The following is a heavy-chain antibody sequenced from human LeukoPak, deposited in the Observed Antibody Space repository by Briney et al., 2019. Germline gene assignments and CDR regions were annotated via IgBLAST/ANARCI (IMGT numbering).Heavy chain of an antibody. CDR3: ARSYGSGSYYTWYFDY. Sequence: GGSLRLSCAASGFTFSDYYMSWIRQAPGKGLEWVSYISSSGSTIYYADSVKGRFTISRDNAKNSLYPQMNSLRAEDTAVYYCARSYGSGSYYTWYFDYWGQGTLVTVSS. CDR2: ISSSGSTI. J-gene: IGHJ4*02. V-gene: IGHV3-11*01. CDR1: GFTFSDYY. D-gene: IGHD3-10*01.